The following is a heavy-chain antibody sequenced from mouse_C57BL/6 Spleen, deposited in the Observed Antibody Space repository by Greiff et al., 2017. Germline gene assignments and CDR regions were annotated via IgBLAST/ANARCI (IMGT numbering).Heavy chain of an antibody. D-gene: IGHD3-1*01. CDR1: GFSLTSYG. J-gene: IGHJ4*01. V-gene: IGHV2-2*01. CDR3: ARNWELGYAMDY. Sequence: QVQLQQSGPGLVQPSQSLSITCTVSGFSLTSYGVHWVRQSPGKGLEWLGVIWSGGSTDYNAAFISRLSISKDNSKSQVFFKMNSLQADDTAIYYCARNWELGYAMDYWGQGTSITVSS. CDR2: IWSGGST.